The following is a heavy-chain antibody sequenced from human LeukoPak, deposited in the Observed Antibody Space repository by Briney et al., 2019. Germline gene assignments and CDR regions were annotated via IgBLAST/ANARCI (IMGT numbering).Heavy chain of an antibody. J-gene: IGHJ6*03. CDR3: ARADYYGSGSYGGYYYYYMDV. V-gene: IGHV4-34*01. CDR2: INHSGST. Sequence: PSETLSLTCAVYGGSFSGYYWSWIRQPPGKGLEWIGEINHSGSTNYNPSLKSRVTISVDTSKNQFSLKLSSVTAADTAVYYCARADYYGSGSYGGYYYYYMDVWGKGTTVTVSS. D-gene: IGHD3-10*01. CDR1: GGSFSGYY.